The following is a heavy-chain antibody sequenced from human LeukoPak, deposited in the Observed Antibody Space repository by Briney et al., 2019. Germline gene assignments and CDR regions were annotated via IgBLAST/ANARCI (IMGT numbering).Heavy chain of an antibody. D-gene: IGHD1-20*01. V-gene: IGHV3-21*01. CDR2: ISSSSSYI. Sequence: GSLRLSCAASGFTFSSYSMNWVRQAPGKGLEWVSSISSSSSYIYYADSVKGRFTISRDNAKNSLYLQMNSLRAEDTAVYYCARNPITGTTPLDYWGQGTLVTVSS. CDR1: GFTFSSYS. J-gene: IGHJ4*02. CDR3: ARNPITGTTPLDY.